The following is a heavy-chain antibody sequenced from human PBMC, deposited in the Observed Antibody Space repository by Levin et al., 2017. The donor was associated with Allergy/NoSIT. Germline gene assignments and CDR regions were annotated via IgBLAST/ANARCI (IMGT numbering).Heavy chain of an antibody. J-gene: IGHJ6*02. V-gene: IGHV3-48*03. CDR1: GFTFSSYE. CDR2: ISSSGSTI. CDR3: ARAGYTAYYYYGMDV. Sequence: GGSLRLSCAASGFTFSSYEMNWVRQAPGKGLEWVSYISSSGSTIYYADSVKGRFTISRDNAKNSLYLQMNSLRAEDTAVYYCARAGYTAYYYYGMDVWGQGTTVTVSS. D-gene: IGHD5-18*01.